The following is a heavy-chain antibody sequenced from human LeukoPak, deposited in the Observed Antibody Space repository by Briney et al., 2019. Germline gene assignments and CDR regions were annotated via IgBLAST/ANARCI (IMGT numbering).Heavy chain of an antibody. J-gene: IGHJ3*02. CDR1: GGSISSGGYY. V-gene: IGHV4-31*03. D-gene: IGHD3-22*01. Sequence: SETLSLTCTVSGGSISSGGYYWSWIRQHPGKGLAWIGYIYYSGSTYYNPSLKSRVTISVDTSKSQFSLKLSSVTAADTAVYYCARDKAQSYDSSEESAFDIWGQGTMVTVSS. CDR2: IYYSGST. CDR3: ARDKAQSYDSSEESAFDI.